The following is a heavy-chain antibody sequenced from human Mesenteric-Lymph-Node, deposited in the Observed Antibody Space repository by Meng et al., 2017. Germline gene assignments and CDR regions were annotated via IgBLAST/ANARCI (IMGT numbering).Heavy chain of an antibody. D-gene: IGHD4-17*01. CDR2: ISGSGGST. J-gene: IGHJ4*02. V-gene: IGHV3-23*01. CDR3: AKPYDYGDLYYFDY. CDR1: GFIFSSYA. Sequence: EVQLLESGGGLVQPGGSLSLPCAASGFIFSSYAMSWVRQAPGKGLEWVSAISGSGGSTYYADSVKGRFTISRDNSKNTLYLQMNSLRAEDTAVYYCAKPYDYGDLYYFDYWGQGTLVTVSS.